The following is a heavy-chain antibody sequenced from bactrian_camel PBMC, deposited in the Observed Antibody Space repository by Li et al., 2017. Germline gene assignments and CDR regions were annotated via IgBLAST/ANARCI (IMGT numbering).Heavy chain of an antibody. CDR1: GDTFS. J-gene: IGHJ4*01. CDR3: ATKLAPKIINWARAGGYDY. D-gene: IGHD8*01. V-gene: IGHV3S68*01. CDR2: IVSRSGMT. Sequence: HVQLVESGGGSVQAGGSLRLSCAASGDTFSLAWFRQAPGKEREGVARIVSRSGMTAYADSVKGRFAISRDNAKNTVSLQMNSLEPEDTAMYYCATKLAPKIINWARAGGYDYWGQGTQVTVS.